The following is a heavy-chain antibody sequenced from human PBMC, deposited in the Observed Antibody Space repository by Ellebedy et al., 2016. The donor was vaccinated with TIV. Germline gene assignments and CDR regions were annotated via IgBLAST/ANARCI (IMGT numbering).Heavy chain of an antibody. Sequence: SETLSLTXAVSGGSISSGGYSWSWIRQPPGKGLEWIGYIYHSGSTYYNPSLKSRVTISVDRSKNQFSLKLSSVTAADTAVYYCARERGGYYDYVWGSYRPNWFDPWGQGTLVTVSS. D-gene: IGHD3-16*02. CDR1: GGSISSGGYS. CDR3: ARERGGYYDYVWGSYRPNWFDP. CDR2: IYHSGST. V-gene: IGHV4-30-2*01. J-gene: IGHJ5*02.